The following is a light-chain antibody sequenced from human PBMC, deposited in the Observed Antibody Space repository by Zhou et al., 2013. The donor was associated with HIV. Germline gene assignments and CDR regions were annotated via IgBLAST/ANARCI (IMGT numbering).Light chain of an antibody. CDR2: ETS. J-gene: IGKJ4*01. Sequence: IQMTQSPPSLFASVGDRVIITCRASQDIKNFLAWYQQKPGKVPKLLIYETSTLQSGTPSRFSGSGSGTEFSLTISRLQSEDVASYFCQSYNSAIRTFGGGTQ. V-gene: IGKV1-27*01. CDR1: QDIKNF. CDR3: QSYNSAIRT.